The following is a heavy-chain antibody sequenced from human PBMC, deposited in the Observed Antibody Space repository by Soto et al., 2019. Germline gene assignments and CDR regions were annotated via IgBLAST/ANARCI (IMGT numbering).Heavy chain of an antibody. D-gene: IGHD6-13*01. CDR1: GGTFSSYA. V-gene: IGHV1-69*01. J-gene: IGHJ4*02. Sequence: QVQLVQSGAEVKKPGSSVKVSCKASGGTFSSYAISWVRQAPGQGLEWMGGLIPIFGTANYAQKGQGRVTITADESTSTAYMELSSLRSEDTAVYYCARRCSSFYYFDYWGQGTLVTVSS. CDR2: LIPIFGTA. CDR3: ARRCSSFYYFDY.